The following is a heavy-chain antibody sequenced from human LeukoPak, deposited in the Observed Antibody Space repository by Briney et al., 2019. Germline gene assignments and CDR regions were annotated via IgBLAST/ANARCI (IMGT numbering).Heavy chain of an antibody. D-gene: IGHD2-15*01. J-gene: IGHJ4*02. V-gene: IGHV4-59*12. Sequence: PSETLSLTCTVSGGSISSYYWSWIRQPPGKGLEWIGYIYYSGSTNYNPSLKSRVTISVDTSKNQYSLKLSSVTAADTAIYYCARGYCSGGSCYYFDYWGQGTLVIVSS. CDR1: GGSISSYY. CDR2: IYYSGST. CDR3: ARGYCSGGSCYYFDY.